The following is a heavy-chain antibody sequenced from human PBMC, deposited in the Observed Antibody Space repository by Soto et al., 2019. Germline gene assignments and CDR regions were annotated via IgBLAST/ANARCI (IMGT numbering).Heavy chain of an antibody. CDR1: GDSVTSGNYY. D-gene: IGHD5-18*01. CDR2: IYHSGST. J-gene: IGHJ3*02. Sequence: PSETLCLTYTVSGDSVTSGNYYWSWIRQPPGKGLEWIGYIYHSGSTYYNPSLKSRVTISVDRSKNQFSLKLSSVTAADTAVYYCARVPMGYSYTAFDIWGQGTMVTVSS. CDR3: ARVPMGYSYTAFDI. V-gene: IGHV4-30-2*01.